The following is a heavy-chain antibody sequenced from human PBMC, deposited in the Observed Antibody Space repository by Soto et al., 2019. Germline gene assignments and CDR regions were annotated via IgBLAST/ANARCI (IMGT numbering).Heavy chain of an antibody. CDR2: INHSGST. CDR3: ARGYYYYYYGMDV. J-gene: IGHJ6*02. Sequence: QVQLQQWGAGLLKPSETLSLTCAVYGGSFSGYYWCWIRQPPGQGLEWIGEINHSGSTNYNPSLKSRVTISVDTSKNQFSLKLSSVTAADTAVYYCARGYYYYYYGMDVWGQGTTVTVSS. CDR1: GGSFSGYY. V-gene: IGHV4-34*01.